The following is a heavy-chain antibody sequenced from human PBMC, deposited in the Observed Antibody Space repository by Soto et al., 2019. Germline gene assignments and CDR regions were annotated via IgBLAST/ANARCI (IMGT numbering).Heavy chain of an antibody. CDR2: IYHSGST. CDR3: DSSGEIYYYGMDV. V-gene: IGHV4-30-2*01. J-gene: IGHJ6*02. CDR1: GGSISSGGYY. Sequence: SETLSLTCAVSGGSISSGGYYWVWIRQPPWKGLEWIGYIYHSGSTYYNPSLKSRVTISVDRSKNQFSLKLSSVTAADTAVYYCDSSGEIYYYGMDVWGQGXTVTVYS. D-gene: IGHD6-25*01.